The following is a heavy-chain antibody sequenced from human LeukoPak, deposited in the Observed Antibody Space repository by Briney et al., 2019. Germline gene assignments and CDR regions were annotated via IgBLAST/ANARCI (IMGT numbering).Heavy chain of an antibody. CDR2: IYHSGST. CDR3: ASLRKRGGAFDI. V-gene: IGHV4-39*07. Sequence: SETLSLTCTVSGGSISSGSYNWGWLRQPPGKGLEWIGSIYHSGSTYYNPSLKSRVTISVDTSKNQFSLKLSSVTAADTAVYYCASLRKRGGAFDIWGQGTMVTVSS. CDR1: GGSISSGSYN. J-gene: IGHJ3*02.